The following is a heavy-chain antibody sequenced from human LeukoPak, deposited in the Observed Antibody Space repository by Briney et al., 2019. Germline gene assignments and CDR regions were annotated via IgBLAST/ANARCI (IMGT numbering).Heavy chain of an antibody. Sequence: PGGSLRLSCAASGFTFSTYWMHWVRQAPGKGLVWVSRINSDGSSTSYADSVKGRFTISRDNAKNTLYLQMNSLRAEDTAVYYCGRGFVYYGSASHYNLFDYWGQGTLVTVPS. CDR1: GFTFSTYW. CDR2: INSDGSST. J-gene: IGHJ4*02. V-gene: IGHV3-74*01. CDR3: GRGFVYYGSASHYNLFDY. D-gene: IGHD3-10*01.